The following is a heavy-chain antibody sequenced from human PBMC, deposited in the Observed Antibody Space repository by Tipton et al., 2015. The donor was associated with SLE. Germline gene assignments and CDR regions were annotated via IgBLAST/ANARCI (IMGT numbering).Heavy chain of an antibody. J-gene: IGHJ6*02. Sequence: SLRLSCAASGFTFSSYSMNWVRQAPGKGLEWVSSISSSSSYIYYADSVKGRFTISRDNAKNSLYLQMNSLRAEDTAVHYCLESWDSRAYYYGMDVWGQGTTVTVSS. D-gene: IGHD6-13*01. CDR3: LESWDSRAYYYGMDV. CDR1: GFTFSSYS. V-gene: IGHV3-21*03. CDR2: ISSSSSYI.